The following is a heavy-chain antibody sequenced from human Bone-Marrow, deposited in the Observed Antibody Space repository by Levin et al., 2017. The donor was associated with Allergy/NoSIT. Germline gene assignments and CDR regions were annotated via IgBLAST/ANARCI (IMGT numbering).Heavy chain of an antibody. Sequence: PGGSLRLSCAASGFTFSDYYMSWIRQAPGKGLEWVSYISSSGSTIYYADSVKGRFTISRDNAKNSLYLQMNSLRAEDTAVYYCASSFHRIVVVTVWGQGTTVTVSS. CDR1: GFTFSDYY. J-gene: IGHJ6*02. CDR2: ISSSGSTI. V-gene: IGHV3-11*01. CDR3: ASSFHRIVVVTV. D-gene: IGHD2-21*02.